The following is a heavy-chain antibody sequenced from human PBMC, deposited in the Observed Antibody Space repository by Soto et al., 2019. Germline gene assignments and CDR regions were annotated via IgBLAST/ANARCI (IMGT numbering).Heavy chain of an antibody. V-gene: IGHV3-9*01. CDR3: AKGWEWLLFVDAAFDI. CDR2: ISWNSGSI. Sequence: GGSLRLSCAASGFTFDDYARHWVRQAPGKGLEWVSGISWNSGSIGYADSVKGRFTISRDNAKNSLYLQMNSLRAEDTALYYCAKGWEWLLFVDAAFDIWGPGTLVTVSS. J-gene: IGHJ3*02. CDR1: GFTFDDYA. D-gene: IGHD3-3*01.